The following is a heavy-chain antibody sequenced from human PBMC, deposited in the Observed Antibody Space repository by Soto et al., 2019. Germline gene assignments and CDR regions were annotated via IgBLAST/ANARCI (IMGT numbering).Heavy chain of an antibody. CDR2: ISYDGSNK. D-gene: IGHD2-15*01. V-gene: IGHV3-30*18. Sequence: QVQLVESGGGVVQPGRSLRLSCAASGFTFSSYGMHWVRQAPGKGLEWVAVISYDGSNKYYADSVKGRFTISRDNSKNTLYLQMNSLRAEDTAVYYCAKDLMDCSGGSCYPYYYYYGMDVWGQGTTVTVSS. CDR1: GFTFSSYG. J-gene: IGHJ6*02. CDR3: AKDLMDCSGGSCYPYYYYYGMDV.